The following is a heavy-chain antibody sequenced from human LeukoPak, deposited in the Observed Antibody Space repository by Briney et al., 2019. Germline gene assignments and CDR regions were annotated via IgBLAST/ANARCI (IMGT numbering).Heavy chain of an antibody. CDR1: GFTFGDYG. CDR3: TRGDYYDSSGYYWLIGDY. J-gene: IGHJ4*02. CDR2: IRSKAYGGTT. Sequence: GGSLRLSCTASGFTFGDYGMSWVRQAPGKGLEWVGFIRSKAYGGTTEYAASVKGRFTISRDDSKSIAYLQMNSLKTEDTAVHYCTRGDYYDSSGYYWLIGDYWGQGTLVTVSS. D-gene: IGHD3-22*01. V-gene: IGHV3-49*04.